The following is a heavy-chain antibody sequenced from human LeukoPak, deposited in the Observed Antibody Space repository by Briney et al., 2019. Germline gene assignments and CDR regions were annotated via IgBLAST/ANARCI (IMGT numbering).Heavy chain of an antibody. CDR3: ARDGGSSTSWYSY. Sequence: GGSLRLSCAPSGFTFSSYAMHWVRQAPGKGREWVAVISYDGSNKYYADSVKGRFTISRDNSKNTLYLQMNSLRAEDTAVYYCARDGGSSTSWYSYWGQGTLVTVSS. CDR2: ISYDGSNK. CDR1: GFTFSSYA. D-gene: IGHD2-2*01. J-gene: IGHJ4*02. V-gene: IGHV3-30*04.